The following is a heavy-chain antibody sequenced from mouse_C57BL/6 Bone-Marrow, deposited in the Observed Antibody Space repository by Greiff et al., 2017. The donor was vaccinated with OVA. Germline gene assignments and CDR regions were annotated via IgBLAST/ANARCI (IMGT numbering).Heavy chain of an antibody. Sequence: VKLVESGPGLVAPSQSLSITCTVSGFSLTSYAISWVRQPPGKGLEWLGVIWTGGGTNYNSALKSRLSISKDNSKSQVFLKMNSLQTDDTARYYCARGGYYGSRNYFDYWGQGTTLTVSS. J-gene: IGHJ2*01. CDR3: ARGGYYGSRNYFDY. D-gene: IGHD1-1*01. CDR1: GFSLTSYA. CDR2: IWTGGGT. V-gene: IGHV2-9-1*01.